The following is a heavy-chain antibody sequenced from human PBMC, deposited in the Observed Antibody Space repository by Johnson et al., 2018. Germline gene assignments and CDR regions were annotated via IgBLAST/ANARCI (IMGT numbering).Heavy chain of an antibody. D-gene: IGHD1-26*01. J-gene: IGHJ6*03. CDR1: GFTFSSYG. Sequence: QVQLQESGGGVVQPGRSLRLSCAASGFTFSSYGMHWVRQAPGKGLEWVESILYDGNYEYYEDSVKGRITISRDNSKNTRYLQVNSLRPEDTAVYYCAKDSRWFGGSYYDHYCYLDAWGKGTTVTVSS. V-gene: IGHV3-30*18. CDR2: ILYDGNYE. CDR3: AKDSRWFGGSYYDHYCYLDA.